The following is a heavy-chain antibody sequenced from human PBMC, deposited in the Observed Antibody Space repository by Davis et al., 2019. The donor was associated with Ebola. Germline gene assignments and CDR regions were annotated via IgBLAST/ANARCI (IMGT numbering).Heavy chain of an antibody. CDR3: ARSRGYSSSRRLDY. Sequence: SETLSLTCTVSGGSISSSSYYWGWIRQPPGKGLEWIGSIYYSGSTYYNPSLKSRVTISVDTSKNQFSLKLSSVTAADTAVYYCARSRGYSSSRRLDYWGQGTLVTVSS. CDR1: GGSISSSSYY. D-gene: IGHD6-6*01. CDR2: IYYSGST. V-gene: IGHV4-39*07. J-gene: IGHJ4*02.